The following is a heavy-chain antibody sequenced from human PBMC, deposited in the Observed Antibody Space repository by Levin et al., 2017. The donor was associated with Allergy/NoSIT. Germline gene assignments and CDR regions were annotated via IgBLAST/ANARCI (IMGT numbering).Heavy chain of an antibody. Sequence: PGGSLRLSCTVSGGSISSSSYYWGWIRQPPGKGLEWIGSIYYSGSTYYNPSLKSRVTISVDTSKNQFSLKLSSVTAADTAVYYCARWQWLEYTFDYWGQGTLVTVSS. V-gene: IGHV4-39*01. CDR1: GGSISSSSYY. CDR2: IYYSGST. D-gene: IGHD6-19*01. CDR3: ARWQWLEYTFDY. J-gene: IGHJ4*02.